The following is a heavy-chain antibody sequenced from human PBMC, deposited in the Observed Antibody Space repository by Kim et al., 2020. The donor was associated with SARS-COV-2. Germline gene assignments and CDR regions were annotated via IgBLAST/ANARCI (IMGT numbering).Heavy chain of an antibody. CDR2: IYYSGST. CDR1: GGSISSGGYY. CDR3: ARAHVVRGVR. Sequence: SETLSLTCTVSGGSISSGGYYWSWIRQHPGKGLEWIGYIYYSGSTYYNPSLKSRVTISVDTSKNQFSLKLSSVTAADTAVYYCARAHVVRGVRWGQGTLVTVSS. J-gene: IGHJ4*02. D-gene: IGHD3-10*01. V-gene: IGHV4-31*03.